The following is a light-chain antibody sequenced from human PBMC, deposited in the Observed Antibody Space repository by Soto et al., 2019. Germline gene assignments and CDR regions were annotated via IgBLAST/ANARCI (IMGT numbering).Light chain of an antibody. CDR1: SSNIGGNS. J-gene: IGLJ1*01. Sequence: QSVLTQPPSVSAAPGQKVTISCSGSSSNIGGNSVSWYQQLPGTAPKLLIYDDNKRPSGIHHPFSGYKYGTSANIGLTGSQTGDQAHYYCGSWDSSLGAYVFGTGSKVTVL. V-gene: IGLV1-51*01. CDR2: DDN. CDR3: GSWDSSLGAYV.